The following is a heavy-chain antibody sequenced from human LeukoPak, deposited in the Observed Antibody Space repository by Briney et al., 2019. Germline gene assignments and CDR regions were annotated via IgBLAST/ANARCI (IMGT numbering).Heavy chain of an antibody. CDR2: INPNSGGT. Sequence: ASVKVSCKASGYTFTGYYMHWVRQAPGQGLEWMGWINPNSGGTNYAQKFQGRVTMTRDTSISTAYMELSRLRSDDTAVYYCARGPMPYSSSSRSPFDPWGQGTLVTVSS. D-gene: IGHD6-6*01. CDR3: ARGPMPYSSSSRSPFDP. J-gene: IGHJ5*02. V-gene: IGHV1-2*02. CDR1: GYTFTGYY.